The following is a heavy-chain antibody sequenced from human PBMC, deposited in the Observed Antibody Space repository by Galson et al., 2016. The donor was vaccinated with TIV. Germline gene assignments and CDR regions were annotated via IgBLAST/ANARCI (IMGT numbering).Heavy chain of an antibody. CDR2: FIPLFGTA. Sequence: SVKVSCKASGDTFSTYPFNWVRQAPGQGLEWVGGFIPLFGTANYAQKFQGRVTITADESTSTLYMEVSSLRTEDTAVYYCAKDHNTAMDPYHYYYGMAGWGQGTTVIVSS. D-gene: IGHD5-18*01. V-gene: IGHV1-69*13. CDR1: GDTFSTYP. CDR3: AKDHNTAMDPYHYYYGMAG. J-gene: IGHJ6*02.